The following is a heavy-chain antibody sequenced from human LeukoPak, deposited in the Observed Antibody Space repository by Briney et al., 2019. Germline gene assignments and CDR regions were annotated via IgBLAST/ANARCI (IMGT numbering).Heavy chain of an antibody. CDR3: ARDEMGDV. CDR1: GGSISGYY. J-gene: IGHJ6*02. D-gene: IGHD2-8*01. Sequence: SETLSLTCTVSGGSISGYYWSWIRQPPGKGLEWIGYTYYSGSTYYNPSLESRVTISVDTSKNQFSLKLNSVTAADTAVYYCARDEMGDVWGQGTTVTVSS. CDR2: TYYSGST. V-gene: IGHV4-59*01.